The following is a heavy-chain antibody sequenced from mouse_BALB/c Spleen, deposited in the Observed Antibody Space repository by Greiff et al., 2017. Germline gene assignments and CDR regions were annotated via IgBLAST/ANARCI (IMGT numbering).Heavy chain of an antibody. D-gene: IGHD1-1*01. Sequence: EVQGVGSGGGLVKPGGSLKLSCAASGFTLSDYSMYWVRQPPEKRLEWVATISVGGSNTYYPDSVKGRFTISRDNAKNNLYLQMSSLKSEDTAMYYCARGLRGGFAYWGQGTLVTVSA. V-gene: IGHV5-4*02. CDR1: GFTLSDYS. CDR2: ISVGGSNT. J-gene: IGHJ3*01. CDR3: ARGLRGGFAY.